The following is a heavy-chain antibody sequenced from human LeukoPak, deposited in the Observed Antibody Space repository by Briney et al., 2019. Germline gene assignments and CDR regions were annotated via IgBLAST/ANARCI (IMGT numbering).Heavy chain of an antibody. V-gene: IGHV4-59*08. Sequence: PSETLSLTCTVSAGSISSYYWSWIRQPPGKGLEWIGYLHYSGSSNYNPSLKSRVTISVDTSNNQFSLKLSSVSAADTAVYYCARHRLAASPGLFDFDYWGQGTLVTVSS. J-gene: IGHJ4*02. CDR3: ARHRLAASPGLFDFDY. D-gene: IGHD6-6*01. CDR1: AGSISSYY. CDR2: LHYSGSS.